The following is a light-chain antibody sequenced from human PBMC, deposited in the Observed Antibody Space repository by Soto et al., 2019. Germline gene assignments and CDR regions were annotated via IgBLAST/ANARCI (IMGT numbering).Light chain of an antibody. CDR2: GAS. V-gene: IGKV3-15*01. J-gene: IGKJ5*01. Sequence: EIVMTQSPATLSVSPGERVTLSCRASQSVRSNLAWYQQTPGQAPRLLIFGASTRVTGLPASFSGSGSGTDFSLTISSLQSEDFAVYYCQQYNTWPPITFGQGTRLEIK. CDR1: QSVRSN. CDR3: QQYNTWPPIT.